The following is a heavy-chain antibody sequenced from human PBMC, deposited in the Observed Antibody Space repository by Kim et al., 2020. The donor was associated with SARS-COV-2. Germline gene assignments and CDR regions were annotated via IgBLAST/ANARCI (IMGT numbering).Heavy chain of an antibody. J-gene: IGHJ4*02. V-gene: IGHV3-66*01. Sequence: GGSLRLSCAASGFTVSSSYMSWVRQAPGKGLEWVSVIYSGGNTYYADSVKGRFTISRDNSKNTLYLQMNSLRAEDTAVYYCARGPPGFCGSTSCREPQFDYWGQGTLVTVSS. CDR2: IYSGGNT. CDR3: ARGPPGFCGSTSCREPQFDY. D-gene: IGHD2-2*01. CDR1: GFTVSSSY.